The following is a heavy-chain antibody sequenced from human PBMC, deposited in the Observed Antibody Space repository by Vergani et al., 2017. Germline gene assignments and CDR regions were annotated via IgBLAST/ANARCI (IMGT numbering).Heavy chain of an antibody. J-gene: IGHJ6*02. CDR1: GYTFTSYG. V-gene: IGHV1-18*01. CDR2: ISAYNGNT. D-gene: IGHD3-9*01. Sequence: QVQLVQSGAEVKKPGASVKVSCKASGYTFTSYGISWVRQAPGQGLEWMGWISAYNGNTNYAQKLQCRVTMTTDTSTSTAYMELRSLRSDDTAVYYCARAHYDILTGYFKLYYYYGMDVWGQGP. CDR3: ARAHYDILTGYFKLYYYYGMDV.